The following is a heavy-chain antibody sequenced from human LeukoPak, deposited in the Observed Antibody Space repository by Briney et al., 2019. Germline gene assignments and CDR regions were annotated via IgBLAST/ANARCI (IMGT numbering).Heavy chain of an antibody. V-gene: IGHV3-53*01. CDR1: GVTSNY. Sequence: GGSLRLSCAASGVTSNYFTWVRQAPGKGLEWVSVIYNGGTTYYADSVKGRFTISRDNSKNTLYLQMNSLRAEDTALYYCAKGSSGYFFDLWGQGTLVTVSS. CDR3: AKGSSGYFFDL. J-gene: IGHJ4*02. D-gene: IGHD3-22*01. CDR2: IYNGGTT.